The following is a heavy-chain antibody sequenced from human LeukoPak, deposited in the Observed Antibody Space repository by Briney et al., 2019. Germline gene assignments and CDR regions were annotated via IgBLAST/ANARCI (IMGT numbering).Heavy chain of an antibody. J-gene: IGHJ4*02. CDR2: IYHSGST. CDR3: ARALGYCSSTSCLYYFDY. V-gene: IGHV4-38-2*01. D-gene: IGHD2-2*01. Sequence: KPSETLSLTCAVSGYSISSGYYWGWIRQPPGMGLEWIGSIYHSGSTYYNPSLKSRVTISVDTSKNQFSLKLSSVTAADTAVYYCARALGYCSSTSCLYYFDYWGQGTLVTVSS. CDR1: GYSISSGYY.